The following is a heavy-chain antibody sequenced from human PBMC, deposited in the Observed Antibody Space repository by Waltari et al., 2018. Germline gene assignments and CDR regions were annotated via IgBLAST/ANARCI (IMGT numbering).Heavy chain of an antibody. CDR1: GFTFSSYE. CDR3: ANRPTGKAY. CDR2: ISSIGSTI. Sequence: EVQLVESGGGLVQPGGSLRLSCAASGFTFSSYEMSWVRQAPGKGLELVSYISSIGSTIYYADSVKGRFTISRDNAKNSLYLQMNSLRDEDTAVYYCANRPTGKAYWGQGTLVTVSS. V-gene: IGHV3-48*03. D-gene: IGHD1-1*01. J-gene: IGHJ4*02.